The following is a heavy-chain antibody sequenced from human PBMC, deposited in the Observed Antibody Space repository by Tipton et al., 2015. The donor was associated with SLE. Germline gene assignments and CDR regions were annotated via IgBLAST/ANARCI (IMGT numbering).Heavy chain of an antibody. CDR2: VFYSGST. Sequence: LRLSCAASGFTVSNNYMSWVRQAPGKGLEWVGYVFYSGSTNCHPSLKTRVTISIDTSKNHFSLRLTSVTAADTAIYYCARVVYSFSDAFDIWGQGTLVTVSS. V-gene: IGHV4-59*02. CDR3: ARVVYSFSDAFDI. CDR1: GFTVSNNY. J-gene: IGHJ3*02. D-gene: IGHD6-13*01.